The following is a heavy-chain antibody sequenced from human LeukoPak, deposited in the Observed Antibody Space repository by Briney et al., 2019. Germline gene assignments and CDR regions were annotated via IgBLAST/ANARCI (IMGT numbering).Heavy chain of an antibody. V-gene: IGHV3-23*01. CDR1: GFTFSSYA. CDR2: ISGSGGST. D-gene: IGHD3-22*01. CDR3: AKGDYYDSSGYSLFDY. Sequence: PGGSLRLSCAASGFTFSSYAMSWVRQAPGKGLEWVSAISGSGGSTYYADSVKGRFTISRDNSKSTLYLQMNSLRAEDTAVYYCAKGDYYDSSGYSLFDYWGQGTLVTVSS. J-gene: IGHJ4*02.